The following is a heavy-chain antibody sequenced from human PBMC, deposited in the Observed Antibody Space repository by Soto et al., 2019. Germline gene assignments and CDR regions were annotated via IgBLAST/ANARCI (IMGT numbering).Heavy chain of an antibody. V-gene: IGHV3-21*01. CDR2: ISSSSSYI. CDR3: ARHRGYSGYDLLGPYDAFDI. Sequence: GGSLRLSCAASGFTFSSYSMNWVRQAPGKGLEWISSISSSSSYIYYADSVKGRFTISRGNAKNSLHLQMNSLRAEDTAVYYCARHRGYSGYDLLGPYDAFDIWGQGTMVTVS. CDR1: GFTFSSYS. D-gene: IGHD5-12*01. J-gene: IGHJ3*02.